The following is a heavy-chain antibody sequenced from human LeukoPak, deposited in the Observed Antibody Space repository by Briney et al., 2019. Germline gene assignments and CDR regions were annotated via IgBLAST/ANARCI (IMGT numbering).Heavy chain of an antibody. V-gene: IGHV4-34*01. D-gene: IGHD4-17*01. CDR2: INHSGST. J-gene: IGHJ4*02. Sequence: TASETLSLTCAVYGGSFSGYYWSWIRQPPGKGLEWIGEINHSGSTNYNPSLKSRVTISVDTSKNQFSLKLSSVTAADTAVYYCATGLYGDYANPHDYWGQGTLVTVSS. CDR3: ATGLYGDYANPHDY. CDR1: GGSFSGYY.